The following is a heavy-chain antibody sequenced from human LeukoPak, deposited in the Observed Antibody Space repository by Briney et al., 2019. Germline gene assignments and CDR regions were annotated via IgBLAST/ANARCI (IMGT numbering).Heavy chain of an antibody. CDR1: GGSISSGDYY. J-gene: IGHJ6*02. D-gene: IGHD6-25*01. CDR3: VRGSQRRRGMDV. CDR2: IYYNGST. Sequence: SQTLSLTCTVSGGSISSGDYYWSWIRQPPGKGLEWIGYIYYNGSTYYNPSLKSRVTISVDTSKNQFSLKLSSVTAADTAVYYCVRGSQRRRGMDVWGQGTTVTVSS. V-gene: IGHV4-30-4*01.